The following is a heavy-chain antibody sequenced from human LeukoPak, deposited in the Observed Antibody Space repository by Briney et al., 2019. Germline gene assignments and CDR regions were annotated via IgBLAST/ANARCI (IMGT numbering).Heavy chain of an antibody. CDR2: IIPILGIA. Sequence: ASVKVSCKASGGTFSTYTISWVRQAPGQGLEWMGRIIPILGIANYAQKFQGRVTITADKSTSTAYMELRSLRSDDTAVYYCARDEASGSYNWFDPWGQGTLVTVSS. D-gene: IGHD1-26*01. V-gene: IGHV1-69*04. J-gene: IGHJ5*02. CDR1: GGTFSTYT. CDR3: ARDEASGSYNWFDP.